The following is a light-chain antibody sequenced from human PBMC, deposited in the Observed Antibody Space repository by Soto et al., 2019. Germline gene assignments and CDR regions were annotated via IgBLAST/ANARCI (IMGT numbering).Light chain of an antibody. CDR1: QSISSSY. V-gene: IGKV3D-7*01. CDR2: GAS. Sequence: EVVLTQSPATLSLSPGEGATLSCRVSQSISSSYLSWYQQRPGQAPRLLIYGASTRATGIPARFSGSGRGSGTDFTLTISSLQPEDFAVYYCQQYGSSPRTFGQGTKVDIK. CDR3: QQYGSSPRT. J-gene: IGKJ1*01.